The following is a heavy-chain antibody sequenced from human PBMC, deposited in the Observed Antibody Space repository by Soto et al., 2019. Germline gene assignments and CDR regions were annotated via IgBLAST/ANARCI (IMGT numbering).Heavy chain of an antibody. D-gene: IGHD6-13*01. CDR2: ISYDGSNK. CDR1: GFTFSSYA. Sequence: GGSLRLSCAASGFTFSSYAMHWVRQAPGKGLEWVAVISYDGSNKYYADSVKGRFTISRDNSKNTLYLQMNSLRAEDTAVYYCARDVAYSSSWYRYFQHWGQGTLVTVSS. CDR3: ARDVAYSSSWYRYFQH. V-gene: IGHV3-30-3*01. J-gene: IGHJ1*01.